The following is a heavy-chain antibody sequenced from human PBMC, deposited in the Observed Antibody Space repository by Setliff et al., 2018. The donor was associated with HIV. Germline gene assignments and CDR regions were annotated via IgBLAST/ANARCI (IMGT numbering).Heavy chain of an antibody. CDR1: GDSIISSRNF. V-gene: IGHV4-39*01. CDR3: ASGEDSGTDGEPYDS. J-gene: IGHJ4*02. CDR2: IHSSGST. Sequence: SETLSLTCTVSGDSIISSRNFWGWIRQPPGKGLEWIGNIHSSGSTYYNPSLKSRVFISVDLSINQFSLKLHSVTAADTAVYYCASGEDSGTDGEPYDSWGQGALVTVSS. D-gene: IGHD1-26*01.